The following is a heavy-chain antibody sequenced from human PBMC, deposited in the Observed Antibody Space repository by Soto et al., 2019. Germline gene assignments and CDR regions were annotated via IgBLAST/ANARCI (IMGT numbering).Heavy chain of an antibody. J-gene: IGHJ4*02. V-gene: IGHV2-5*01. CDR2: IHWNGDE. CDR3: AHDSGSYLGGFGYFDY. Sequence: SGPTLVKPTQTLTLTCTFSGFSLSTSGVGVGWIRQPPGKALDWLALIHWNGDERYSPSLKSRLTITKDTSKNQVVLTMTNMDPVDTATYYYAHDSGSYLGGFGYFDYWGQGTLVTVSS. CDR1: GFSLSTSGVG. D-gene: IGHD1-26*01.